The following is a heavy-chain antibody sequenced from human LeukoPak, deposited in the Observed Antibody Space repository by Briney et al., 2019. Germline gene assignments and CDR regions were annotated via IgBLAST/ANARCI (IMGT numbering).Heavy chain of an antibody. CDR3: VKDFGRIRGTPDS. D-gene: IGHD1-1*01. CDR1: GFVFSIYT. Sequence: PGGSLRLSCSASGFVFSIYTMYWVRQAPGKGPEYVSTISGSGNGGSIYYADSVKSRFTISRDDSKSIVYLQMNGLRSEDTAVYYCVKDFGRIRGTPDSWGQGTLVTVSS. J-gene: IGHJ4*02. CDR2: ISGSGNGGSI. V-gene: IGHV3-64D*06.